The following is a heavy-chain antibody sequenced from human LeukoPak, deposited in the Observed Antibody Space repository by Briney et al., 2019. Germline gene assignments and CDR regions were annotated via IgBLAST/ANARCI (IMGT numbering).Heavy chain of an antibody. CDR2: ISWNSGSI. CDR3: AKDAYYDFWSGYPYYYYGMDV. Sequence: GRSLRLSCAASGFTFDDYAMHWVRQAPGKGLEWVSGISWNSGSIGYADSVKGRFTISRDNAKNSLYLQMNSLRAEDTALYYCAKDAYYDFWSGYPYYYYGMDVWGQGTTVTVSS. J-gene: IGHJ6*02. D-gene: IGHD3-3*01. V-gene: IGHV3-9*01. CDR1: GFTFDDYA.